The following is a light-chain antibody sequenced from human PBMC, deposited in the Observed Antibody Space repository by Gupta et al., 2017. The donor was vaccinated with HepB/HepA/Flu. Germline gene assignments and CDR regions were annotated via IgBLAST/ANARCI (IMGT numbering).Light chain of an antibody. CDR2: DVS. J-gene: IGLJ3*02. CDR3: SSYTSSSTWV. V-gene: IGLV2-14*03. CDR1: SSDVGGYNY. Sequence: QSALPQPASVSGSPGQSIPISCPGTSSDVGGYNYVSWYQQHPGKAPKLMIYDVSNRPSGVSNRFSGSKSGNTASLTISGLQAEDEADYYCSSYTSSSTWVFGGGTKLTVL.